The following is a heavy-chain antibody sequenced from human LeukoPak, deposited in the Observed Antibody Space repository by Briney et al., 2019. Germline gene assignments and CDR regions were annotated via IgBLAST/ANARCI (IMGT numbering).Heavy chain of an antibody. J-gene: IGHJ6*03. CDR2: ISSSGSTI. V-gene: IGHV3-11*01. D-gene: IGHD6-19*01. Sequence: GGSLRLSCAASGFTFSDYYMSWIRQAPGKGLEWVSYISSSGSTIYYADSVKGRFTISRDNAKNSLYLQMNSLRAEDTALYYCAKSLGSGWAYYYMDVWGKGTTVTVSS. CDR3: AKSLGSGWAYYYMDV. CDR1: GFTFSDYY.